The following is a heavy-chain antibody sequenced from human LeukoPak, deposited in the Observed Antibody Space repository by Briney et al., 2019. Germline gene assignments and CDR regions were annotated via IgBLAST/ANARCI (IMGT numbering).Heavy chain of an antibody. D-gene: IGHD4-17*01. CDR1: GFTFTSYS. V-gene: IGHV3-48*01. Sequence: GGSLRLSCAASGFTFTSYSMNWVRQAPGKGLEWVSYISSSGRPIYYADSVKVRFTISRDNAKNSLYLQMNSLRAEDTAVYYCAREREHDYGTDYWGQGTLVTVSS. CDR2: ISSSGRPI. J-gene: IGHJ4*02. CDR3: AREREHDYGTDY.